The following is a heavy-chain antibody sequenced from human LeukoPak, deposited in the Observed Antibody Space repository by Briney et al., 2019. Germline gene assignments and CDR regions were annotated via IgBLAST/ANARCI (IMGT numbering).Heavy chain of an antibody. J-gene: IGHJ5*02. V-gene: IGHV3-21*01. CDR1: GFSFSSYS. D-gene: IGHD6-13*01. CDR3: ASAAVLTGWFDP. CDR2: ISSSSSYI. Sequence: PGGSLRLSCAASGFSFSSYSMNWVRQAPGKGLEWVSSISSSSSYIYYADSVKGRFTISRDNAKNSLYLQMNSLRAEDTAVYYCASAAVLTGWFDPWGQGTLVTVSS.